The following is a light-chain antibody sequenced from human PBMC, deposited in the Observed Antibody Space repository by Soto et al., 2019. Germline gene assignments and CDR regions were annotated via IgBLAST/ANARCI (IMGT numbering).Light chain of an antibody. CDR2: KAS. Sequence: DIQMTQSPSTLSGSVGDRVTITCRASQTISSWLAWYQQKPGKAPKLLIYKASTLKSGVPSRFSGSGSGTEFTLTISSLQPDDFATYYCQQYLTYPWTFGQGTKVDIK. CDR3: QQYLTYPWT. CDR1: QTISSW. V-gene: IGKV1-5*03. J-gene: IGKJ1*01.